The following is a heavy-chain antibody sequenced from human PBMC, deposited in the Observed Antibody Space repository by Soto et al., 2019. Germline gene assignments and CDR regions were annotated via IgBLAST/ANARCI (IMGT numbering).Heavy chain of an antibody. D-gene: IGHD4-17*01. CDR2: IIPIFGTA. J-gene: IGHJ2*01. V-gene: IGHV1-69*12. Sequence: QVQLVQSGAEVKKPGSSVKVSCKASGGTFSSYAISWVRQAPGQGLEWMGGIIPIFGTANYAQKFQGRVTITADESTSTAYMELSRLRSEDTAVYYCAREKGLATVVNWYFDLWGRGTLVTVSS. CDR3: AREKGLATVVNWYFDL. CDR1: GGTFSSYA.